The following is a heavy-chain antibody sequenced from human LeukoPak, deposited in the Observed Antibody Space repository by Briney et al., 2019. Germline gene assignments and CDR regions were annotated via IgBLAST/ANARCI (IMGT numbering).Heavy chain of an antibody. Sequence: GASVKVSCKASGYTFTSYYMHWVRQAPGQGLEWMGMINTSGGSTSYAQKFQGRVTMTRDTSTSTVYMELSSLRAQDTAVYDCARDIRVRGWGFGYWGQGTLVTVSS. CDR3: ARDIRVRGWGFGY. V-gene: IGHV1-46*01. CDR1: GYTFTSYY. CDR2: INTSGGST. J-gene: IGHJ4*02. D-gene: IGHD3-10*01.